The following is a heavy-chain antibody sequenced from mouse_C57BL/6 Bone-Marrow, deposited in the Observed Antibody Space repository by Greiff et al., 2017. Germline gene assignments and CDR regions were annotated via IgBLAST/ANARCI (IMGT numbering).Heavy chain of an antibody. V-gene: IGHV14-4*01. CDR3: TVLSYYGSSFYQGYFDY. D-gene: IGHD1-1*01. J-gene: IGHJ2*01. CDR1: GFNIKDDY. Sequence: VQLKESGAELVRPGASVKLSCTASGFNIKDDYMHWVKQRPEQGLEWIGWIDPENGDTEYASKFQGKATITADTSSNTAYLQLSSLTSEDTAVYYCTVLSYYGSSFYQGYFDYWGQGTTLTVSS. CDR2: IDPENGDT.